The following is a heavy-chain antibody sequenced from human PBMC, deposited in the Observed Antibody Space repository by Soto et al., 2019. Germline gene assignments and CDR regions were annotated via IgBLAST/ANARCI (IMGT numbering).Heavy chain of an antibody. V-gene: IGHV4-31*03. Sequence: SGTLSLTCTVSGGSISSGGYYCSWIPQHPGKGLEWIGYIYYSGSTYYNPSLKSRVTISVDTSKNQFSLKLSSVTAADTAVYYCARGSLYKRTDYYGMDVWGQGTTVTVSS. CDR1: GGSISSGGYY. J-gene: IGHJ6*02. CDR3: ARGSLYKRTDYYGMDV. D-gene: IGHD1-1*01. CDR2: IYYSGST.